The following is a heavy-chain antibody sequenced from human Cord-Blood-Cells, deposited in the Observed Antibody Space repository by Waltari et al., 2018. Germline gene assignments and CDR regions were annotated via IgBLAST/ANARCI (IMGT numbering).Heavy chain of an antibody. CDR1: GYTFTSYY. J-gene: IGHJ3*02. CDR2: LNPSGGST. V-gene: IGHV1-46*01. D-gene: IGHD3-16*01. Sequence: QVQLVQSGAEVKKPGASVKVTCKASGYTFTSYYMHWVRQSPGQRLEWIGRLNPSGGSTSYAQKFQGRVTMTRDTSTSTVYMELSRLRSEDTAVYYCASAYRGENWDDAFDIWGQGTMVTVSS. CDR3: ASAYRGENWDDAFDI.